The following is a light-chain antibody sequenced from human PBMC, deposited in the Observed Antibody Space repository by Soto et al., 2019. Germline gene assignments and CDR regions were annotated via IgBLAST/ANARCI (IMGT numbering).Light chain of an antibody. CDR1: QSVSSY. Sequence: EIVLTQSPATLSLSPGERATLSCRASQSVSSYLAWYQQKPGQAPRLLIYDASNRATGIPARFSGSGSGTDFTLTISSLEPEDFEVYYCQQRSNWAFGGGTKVEIK. CDR2: DAS. V-gene: IGKV3-11*01. J-gene: IGKJ4*01. CDR3: QQRSNWA.